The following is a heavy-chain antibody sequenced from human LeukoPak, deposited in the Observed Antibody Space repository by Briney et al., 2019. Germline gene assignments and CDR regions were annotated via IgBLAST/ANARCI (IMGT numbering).Heavy chain of an antibody. CDR1: GGTFSSYA. V-gene: IGHV1-69*05. CDR2: AFPIFVTA. J-gene: IGHJ4*02. D-gene: IGHD2-2*03. Sequence: SVKVSCEASGGTFSSYAISWVRQAPGQGVECMGGAFPIFVTAKYGETLMGRVTITTDESTTTADMELSSLRSEDTAVYYCATRDGYCSSTSCYLSRESFDYWGQGTLVTVSS. CDR3: ATRDGYCSSTSCYLSRESFDY.